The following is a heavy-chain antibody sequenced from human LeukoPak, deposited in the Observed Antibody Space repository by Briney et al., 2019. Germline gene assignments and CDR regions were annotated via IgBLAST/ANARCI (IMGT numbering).Heavy chain of an antibody. J-gene: IGHJ5*02. Sequence: SETLSLTCAVYGGSFTAFFWSWIRQSPEKGLEWIGEISHNGSTSYSPSFKSRVTITVDASTNQFSLHVKSVSAADTAVYYCARRRLRYHPGFDPWGQGTLVTVS. CDR2: ISHNGST. CDR1: GGSFTAFF. D-gene: IGHD3-9*01. V-gene: IGHV4-34*01. CDR3: ARRRLRYHPGFDP.